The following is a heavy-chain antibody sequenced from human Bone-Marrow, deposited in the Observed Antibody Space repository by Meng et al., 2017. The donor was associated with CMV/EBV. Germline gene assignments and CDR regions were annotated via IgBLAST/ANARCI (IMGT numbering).Heavy chain of an antibody. CDR3: ARGRHTIWFDP. CDR2: INPSGGST. CDR1: GGTFTSYY. J-gene: IGHJ5*02. D-gene: IGHD3-3*01. Sequence: ASVKVSCKASGGTFTSYYMHWVRQAPGQGLEWMGIINPSGGSTSYAQKFQGRVTMTRDTSTSTAYMELRSLRSDDTAVYYCARGRHTIWFDPWGQGTLVTVSS. V-gene: IGHV1-46*01.